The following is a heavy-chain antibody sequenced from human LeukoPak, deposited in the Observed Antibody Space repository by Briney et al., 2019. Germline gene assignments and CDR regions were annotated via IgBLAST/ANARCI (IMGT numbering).Heavy chain of an antibody. CDR2: ITDSGSIT. D-gene: IGHD3-9*01. Sequence: GGSLRLSCAASGFTFSNYGMTWVRQAPGKGLEWVSAITDSGSITYYADSVKGRFTISRDNSKNTLSLQMNSLRAVDTAVYYCARTTKEFDILTGYYFDYWGQGTLVTVSS. V-gene: IGHV3-23*01. J-gene: IGHJ4*02. CDR1: GFTFSNYG. CDR3: ARTTKEFDILTGYYFDY.